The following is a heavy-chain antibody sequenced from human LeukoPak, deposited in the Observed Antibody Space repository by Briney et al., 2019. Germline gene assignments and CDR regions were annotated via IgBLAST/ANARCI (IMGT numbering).Heavy chain of an antibody. CDR2: ISGSGYSA. CDR3: AAFSRVWYA. Sequence: GGSLRLSCAASGFTFSSYALSWVRQAPGKGLEWVSAISGSGYSAYYADSVRGRFTISRDNSKNTLYLQLNNLRAEDTAVYYCAAFSRVWYAWGQGTLVTVSS. CDR1: GFTFSSYA. V-gene: IGHV3-23*01. J-gene: IGHJ4*02. D-gene: IGHD6-19*01.